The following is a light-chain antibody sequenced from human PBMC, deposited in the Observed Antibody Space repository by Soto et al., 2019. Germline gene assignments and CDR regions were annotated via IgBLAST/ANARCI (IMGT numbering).Light chain of an antibody. V-gene: IGLV2-14*01. J-gene: IGLJ1*01. CDR1: SSDVGSYNY. CDR3: SSYTSTRTLEV. Sequence: QSVLTQPASVSGSPGQSITISCTGTSSDVGSYNYVSWYQQHPGKAPTLMIYEVNNRPSGVSDRFSGSKSGNTASLTISGLQAEDEADYYCSSYTSTRTLEVFGTGTKVTVL. CDR2: EVN.